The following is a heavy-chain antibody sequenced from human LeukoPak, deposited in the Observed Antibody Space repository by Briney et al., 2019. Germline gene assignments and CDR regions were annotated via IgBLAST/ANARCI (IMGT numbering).Heavy chain of an antibody. J-gene: IGHJ3*02. CDR2: IYYSGST. CDR1: GGSLSSYY. Sequence: SETLSLTCTVSGGSLSSYYWSWIRQPPGKGLEGIGYIYYSGSTNYNPSLKSRVTISVDTSKNQFSLKLSSVTAADTAVYYCAGREVVTAIRDAFDIWGQGTMVTVSS. D-gene: IGHD2-21*02. V-gene: IGHV4-59*01. CDR3: AGREVVTAIRDAFDI.